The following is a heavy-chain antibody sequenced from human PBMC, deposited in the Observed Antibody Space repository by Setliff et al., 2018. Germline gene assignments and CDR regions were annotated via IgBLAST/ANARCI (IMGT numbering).Heavy chain of an antibody. CDR1: GFTFGDYY. CDR3: AKDSGYSGYGYFDY. J-gene: IGHJ4*02. D-gene: IGHD5-12*01. V-gene: IGHV3-23*01. Sequence: GGSLRLSCPASGFTFGDYYMSWIRQAPGKGLEWVSAISGSGGSTYYADSVKGRFTISRDNSKNTLYLQMNSLRAEDTAVYYCAKDSGYSGYGYFDYWGQGTLVTVSS. CDR2: ISGSGGST.